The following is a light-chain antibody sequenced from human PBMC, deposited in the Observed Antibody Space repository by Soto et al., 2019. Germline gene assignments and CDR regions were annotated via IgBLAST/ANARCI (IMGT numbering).Light chain of an antibody. CDR2: AAS. CDR1: QSVSRNY. Sequence: EMVLTQSPGTLSLSQGERATLSCWASQSVSRNYLAWYQHKPGQAPRLLISAASIRATGIPDRFSGSGSGTDFTLTISRLEPEDVAVYYCQQYAWSPLTFGPGTKVDIK. V-gene: IGKV3-20*01. J-gene: IGKJ3*01. CDR3: QQYAWSPLT.